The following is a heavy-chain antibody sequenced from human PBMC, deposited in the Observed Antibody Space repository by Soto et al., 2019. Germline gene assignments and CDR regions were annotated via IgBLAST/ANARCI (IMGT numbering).Heavy chain of an antibody. V-gene: IGHV4-39*01. CDR2: IYYSGST. Sequence: SETLSLTCTVSGGSISSSGYYWGWIRQPPGKGLEWIGSIYYSGSTYYNPSLKSRVTISVDTSKNQFSLKLISVTAADTAVYYCARLRVVVVVAATLHNWFDPWGQGTLVTVSS. D-gene: IGHD2-15*01. CDR3: ARLRVVVVVAATLHNWFDP. J-gene: IGHJ5*02. CDR1: GGSISSSGYY.